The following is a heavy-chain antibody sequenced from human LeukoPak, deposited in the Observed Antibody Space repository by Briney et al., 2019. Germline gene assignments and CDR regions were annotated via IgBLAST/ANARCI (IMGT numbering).Heavy chain of an antibody. CDR2: IYYSGST. D-gene: IGHD2-2*01. Sequence: PSEXLXXTCTVSGGSISSGDYYWRWIRQPPGKGREWVGYIYYSGSTYYNPSLKSRVTISVDTSKNQFSLKLSSVTAADTAVYYCARSFVVPAAIFDYWGQGTLVTVSS. V-gene: IGHV4-30-4*08. CDR1: GGSISSGDYY. CDR3: ARSFVVPAAIFDY. J-gene: IGHJ4*02.